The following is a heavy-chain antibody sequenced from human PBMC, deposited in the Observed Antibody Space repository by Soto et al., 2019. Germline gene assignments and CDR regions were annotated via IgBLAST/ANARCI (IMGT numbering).Heavy chain of an antibody. D-gene: IGHD3-22*01. J-gene: IGHJ4*02. CDR1: GYAFTSYA. CDR2: INAGNGNT. CDR3: ARDRFYYGSSGYYYFDY. Sequence: GASVKVSCKDSGYAFTSYAMHWVRQAPGQRLEWMGWINAGNGNTKYSQKFQGRVTITRDTSASTAYMELSSLRSEDTAVYYCARDRFYYGSSGYYYFDYWGQGTLVTAPQ. V-gene: IGHV1-3*01.